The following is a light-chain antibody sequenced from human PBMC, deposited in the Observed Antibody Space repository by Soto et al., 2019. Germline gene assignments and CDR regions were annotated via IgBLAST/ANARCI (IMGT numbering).Light chain of an antibody. V-gene: IGLV1-40*01. CDR3: QTYDSSLSGLYV. J-gene: IGLJ1*01. CDR1: SYNIGAGSD. Sequence: QSVLTQPPSISGAPGQRVTISCTGSSYNIGAGSDVHWYHQLPGTAPKLLIYGNTNRPSGVPDRFSGSKSGTSASLAIAGLQTEDAGDYYCQTYDSSLSGLYVFGTGSKVTVL. CDR2: GNT.